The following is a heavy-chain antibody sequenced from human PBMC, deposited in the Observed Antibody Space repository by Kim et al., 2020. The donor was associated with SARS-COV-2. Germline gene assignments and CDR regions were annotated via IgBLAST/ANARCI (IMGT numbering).Heavy chain of an antibody. CDR3: AKDLSPRGCSGGSCYYFDY. V-gene: IGHV3-23*01. D-gene: IGHD2-15*01. Sequence: GGSLRLSCAASGFTFSSYAMSWVRQAPGKGLEWVSAISGSGGNTYYADSVKGRFTISRDNSKNTLYLQMNSLRAEDTAIYYCAKDLSPRGCSGGSCYYFDYWGQGTLVTVSS. CDR1: GFTFSSYA. J-gene: IGHJ4*02. CDR2: ISGSGGNT.